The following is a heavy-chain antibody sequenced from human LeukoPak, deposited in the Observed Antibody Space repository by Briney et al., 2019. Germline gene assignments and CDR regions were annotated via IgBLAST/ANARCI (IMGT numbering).Heavy chain of an antibody. CDR1: GFTVSSNY. V-gene: IGHV3-66*01. D-gene: IGHD3-16*01. Sequence: GGSLRLSCAASGFTVSSNYMSWVRQAPGKGLEWVSVIYSGGSTYYADSVKGRFTISRDNSKNTLYLQMNSLRAEDTAVYYCARDLWGTEAFDIWGQGTMVTVSS. CDR2: IYSGGST. CDR3: ARDLWGTEAFDI. J-gene: IGHJ3*02.